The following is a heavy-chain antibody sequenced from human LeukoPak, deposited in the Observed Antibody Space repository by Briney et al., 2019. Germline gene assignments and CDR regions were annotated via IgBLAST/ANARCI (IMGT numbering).Heavy chain of an antibody. D-gene: IGHD4-11*01. CDR2: INWNGGST. CDR1: GFTFDDYG. Sequence: GSLRLSCAASGFTFDDYGMSWVRQAPGKGLEWVSGINWNGGSTGYADSVKGRFTISRDNAKNSLYLQMNSLRAEDTALYYCARAIYYSNLWYYYYYMDVWGKGTTVTVSS. CDR3: ARAIYYSNLWYYYYYMDV. J-gene: IGHJ6*03. V-gene: IGHV3-20*04.